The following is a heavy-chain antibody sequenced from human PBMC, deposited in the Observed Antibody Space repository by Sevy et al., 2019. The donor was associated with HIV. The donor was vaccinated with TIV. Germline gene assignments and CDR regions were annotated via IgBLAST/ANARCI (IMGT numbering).Heavy chain of an antibody. V-gene: IGHV3-64*02. CDR1: GFSFSSYA. CDR3: AREGVGGYSYSLDY. D-gene: IGHD5-18*01. Sequence: GGSLRLSCAASGFSFSSYALHWVRQAPGKRLEYVSAISSNGGSTYYADSVKGRFTISRDNSKNTLYLQMGSLRAEDMAVYYCAREGVGGYSYSLDYWGQGTLVTVSS. J-gene: IGHJ4*02. CDR2: ISSNGGST.